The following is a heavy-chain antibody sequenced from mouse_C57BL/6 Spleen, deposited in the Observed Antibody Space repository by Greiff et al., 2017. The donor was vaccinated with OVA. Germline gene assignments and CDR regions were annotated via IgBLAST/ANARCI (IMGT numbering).Heavy chain of an antibody. Sequence: VKLVESGPELVKPGASVKLSCKASGYTFTSYDINWVKQRPGQGLEWIGWIYPRDGSTNYNEKFKGKATLTVDTSSSTAYMELHSLTSEDSAVDFCARYRDGYYWYFDVWGTGTTVTVSS. CDR3: ARYRDGYYWYFDV. CDR2: IYPRDGST. V-gene: IGHV1-85*01. CDR1: GYTFTSYD. J-gene: IGHJ1*03. D-gene: IGHD2-3*01.